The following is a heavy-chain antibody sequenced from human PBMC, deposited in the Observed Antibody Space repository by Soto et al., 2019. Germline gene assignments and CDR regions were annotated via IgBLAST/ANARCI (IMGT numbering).Heavy chain of an antibody. V-gene: IGHV4-61*01. Sequence: QVQMQESGPGLVKPSDTLSLTCTVSGGSVSSGSYYWSWIRQPPGKGLEGIGYIYYSGSTNYNPSLKSRVTISVDTSKNQFSLKLSSVTAADTAVYYCAREQVGVQLWSYYFDYWGQGTLVTVSS. J-gene: IGHJ4*02. CDR2: IYYSGST. D-gene: IGHD5-18*01. CDR3: AREQVGVQLWSYYFDY. CDR1: GGSVSSGSYY.